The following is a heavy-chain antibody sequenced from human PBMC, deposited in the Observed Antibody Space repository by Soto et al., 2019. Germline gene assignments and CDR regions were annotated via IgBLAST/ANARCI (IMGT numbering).Heavy chain of an antibody. V-gene: IGHV4-59*01. J-gene: IGHJ6*02. CDR2: VFYTGRA. CDR1: GGSLGSYY. D-gene: IGHD4-4*01. CDR3: ARDGDGRMTTDPYYYNGMDV. Sequence: SVTLSFTCIVSGGSLGSYYWSWIRQPRGKGLEWIGYVFYTGRANYNASLKSRVSISLDTSNYQFSLKLSSVTAADTAVYYCARDGDGRMTTDPYYYNGMDVWGPGTTVTVSS.